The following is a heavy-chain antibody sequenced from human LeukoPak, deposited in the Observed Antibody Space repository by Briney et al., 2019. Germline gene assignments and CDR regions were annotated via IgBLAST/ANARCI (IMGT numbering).Heavy chain of an antibody. Sequence: GGSLRLSCAASGFTFSSYAMHWVRQAPGKGLEYVSAISSNGGSTYYANSVKGRFTISRDNSKNTLYLQMGSLRAEDMAVYYCARESGSYYGHAFDIWGQGTMVTVSS. CDR2: ISSNGGST. CDR1: GFTFSSYA. V-gene: IGHV3-64*01. J-gene: IGHJ3*02. CDR3: ARESGSYYGHAFDI. D-gene: IGHD1-26*01.